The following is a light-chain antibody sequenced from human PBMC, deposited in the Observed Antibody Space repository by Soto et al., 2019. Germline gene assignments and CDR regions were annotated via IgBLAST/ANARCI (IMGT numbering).Light chain of an antibody. CDR1: SSDVGSYNL. J-gene: IGLJ1*01. Sequence: QSVLTQPASVSGSPGQSITISCTGTSSDVGSYNLVSWYQQHPGKAPKLMIYEVSKRPSGVSNRLSGSKSGNTASLTISGLQAEDEADYYCCSYAGTSTSPYVFGTGTKVTV. CDR3: CSYAGTSTSPYV. CDR2: EVS. V-gene: IGLV2-23*02.